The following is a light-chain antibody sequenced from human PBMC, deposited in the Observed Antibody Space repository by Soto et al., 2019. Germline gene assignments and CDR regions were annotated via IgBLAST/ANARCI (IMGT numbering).Light chain of an antibody. V-gene: IGKV1-39*01. CDR3: QQSYSTPTS. Sequence: DIQLTQSPSFLSASIGDRVTITCRASQSISSYLNWYQQKPGKAPKLLIYAASSLQSGVPSRFSGSGSGTDFTLTISSLQPEDFATYYCQQSYSTPTSFGGGTKVDI. J-gene: IGKJ4*01. CDR2: AAS. CDR1: QSISSY.